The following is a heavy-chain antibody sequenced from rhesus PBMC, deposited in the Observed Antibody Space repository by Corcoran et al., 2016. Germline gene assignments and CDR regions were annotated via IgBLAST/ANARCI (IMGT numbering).Heavy chain of an antibody. CDR1: GGSFSSYW. CDR2: IHGNSGDT. J-gene: IGHJ4*01. Sequence: QVQLQESGPGLVRPSETLSPTCAVPGGSFSSYWWSWIRQPPGKGLEWIGEIHGNSGDTNYNPSLKSRVTISKDASKNQFSLKLSSVTAADTAVYYCASDLHDYWGQGVLVAVSS. CDR3: ASDLHDY. D-gene: IGHD1-44*01. V-gene: IGHV4-80*01.